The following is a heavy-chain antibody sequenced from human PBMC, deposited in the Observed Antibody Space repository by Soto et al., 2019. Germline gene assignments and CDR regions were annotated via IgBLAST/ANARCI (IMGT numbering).Heavy chain of an antibody. D-gene: IGHD2-8*02. CDR2: ITSTGSTR. CDR1: GFTFSSYE. Sequence: SGGSLRLSCAASGFTFSSYEMNWVRQAPGKGLEWVSDITSTGSTRYYADSVKGRFTISRDNAKNSLYLQMNSLRAEDTAVYYCARGYCTSSACHWNFDYWGQGTLVTVSS. V-gene: IGHV3-48*03. CDR3: ARGYCTSSACHWNFDY. J-gene: IGHJ4*02.